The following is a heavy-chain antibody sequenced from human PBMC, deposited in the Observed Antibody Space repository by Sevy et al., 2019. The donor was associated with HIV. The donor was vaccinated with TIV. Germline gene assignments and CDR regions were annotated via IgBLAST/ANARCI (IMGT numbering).Heavy chain of an antibody. CDR2: INWNSGNI. CDR3: ANDISIEGGIAAVGTGIFDF. D-gene: IGHD6-13*01. Sequence: SLKISCAASGFTFDEYGMHWVRQAPGKGLEWVSGINWNSGNIGYADSVKGRFTISRDNAKNSLYLQMNSLRAEDTALYYCANDISIEGGIAAVGTGIFDFWGQGTLVTVSS. V-gene: IGHV3-9*01. J-gene: IGHJ4*02. CDR1: GFTFDEYG.